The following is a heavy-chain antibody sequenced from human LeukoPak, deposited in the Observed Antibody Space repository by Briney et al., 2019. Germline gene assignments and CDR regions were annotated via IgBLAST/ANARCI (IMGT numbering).Heavy chain of an antibody. CDR3: AKISYYYGSGTFQPTLYSYYMDV. CDR2: IYYSGST. J-gene: IGHJ6*03. Sequence: PSETLSLTCTVSGGSISSSSYYWGWIRQPPGKGREWIGSIYYSGSTYYNPSLKSRVTMSVDTSKNQFSLKLSSVTAADTAVYYCAKISYYYGSGTFQPTLYSYYMDVWGKGTTVTISS. CDR1: GGSISSSSYY. D-gene: IGHD3-10*01. V-gene: IGHV4-39*01.